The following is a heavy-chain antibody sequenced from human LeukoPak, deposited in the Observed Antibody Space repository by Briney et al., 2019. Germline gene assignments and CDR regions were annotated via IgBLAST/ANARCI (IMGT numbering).Heavy chain of an antibody. Sequence: PGRPLRLSCAASGFTFDDYAMHWVRQAPGKGLEWVSGISWNSGSIGYADSVKGRFTISRDNAKNSLYLQMNSLRAEDTALYYCARRRGPFDYWGQGTLVTVSS. CDR1: GFTFDDYA. V-gene: IGHV3-9*01. CDR3: ARRRGPFDY. J-gene: IGHJ4*02. CDR2: ISWNSGSI.